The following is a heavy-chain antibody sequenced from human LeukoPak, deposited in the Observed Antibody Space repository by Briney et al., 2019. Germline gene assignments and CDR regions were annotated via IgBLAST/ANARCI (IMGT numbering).Heavy chain of an antibody. V-gene: IGHV3-7*01. CDR2: IKQDGSEK. J-gene: IGHJ4*02. CDR1: GFTFSSYW. Sequence: GGSLRLSCAASGFTFSSYWMSWVRQAPGKGLEWVANIKQDGSEKYYVDSVKGRFTISRDNSKNTLYLQMNSLRAEDTAVHYCARDTGVFYFDYWGQGTLVTVSS. CDR3: ARDTGVFYFDY. D-gene: IGHD4-23*01.